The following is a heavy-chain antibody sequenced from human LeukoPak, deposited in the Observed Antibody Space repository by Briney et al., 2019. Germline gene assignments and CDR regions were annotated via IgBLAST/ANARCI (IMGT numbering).Heavy chain of an antibody. J-gene: IGHJ4*02. CDR1: GFTFSSYG. CDR2: IGTAGDT. CDR3: ASGGYYDRSGHSYYFDY. D-gene: IGHD3-22*01. V-gene: IGHV3-13*01. Sequence: GGSLRLSCAASGFTFSSYGMHWVRQATGKGLEWVSAIGTAGDTYYPGSVKGRFTISRENAKNSLYLQMNSLRADDTAVYYCASGGYYDRSGHSYYFDYWGQGTLVTVSS.